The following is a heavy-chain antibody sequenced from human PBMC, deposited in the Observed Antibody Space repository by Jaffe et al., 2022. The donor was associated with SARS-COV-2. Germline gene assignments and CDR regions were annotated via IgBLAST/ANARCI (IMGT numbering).Heavy chain of an antibody. V-gene: IGHV4-38-2*01. J-gene: IGHJ4*02. D-gene: IGHD3-16*01. CDR3: ARGGRDGYNRPFDS. CDR2: IYHSGRS. Sequence: QVQLQESGPGLVKPSETLSLTCAVSGYSISSGYYWGWIRQPPGKGLEWIGTIYHSGRSKYNPSLESRVTISVDTSKNQFSLKLSSVTAADTAVYYCARGGRDGYNRPFDSWGQGTLVTVSS. CDR1: GYSISSGYY.